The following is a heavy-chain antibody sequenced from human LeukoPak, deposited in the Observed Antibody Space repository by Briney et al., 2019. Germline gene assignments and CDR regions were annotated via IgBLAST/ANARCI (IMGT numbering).Heavy chain of an antibody. D-gene: IGHD5-12*01. CDR3: ARDHRYAFDN. CDR2: IGISSGNT. V-gene: IGHV3-48*01. CDR1: GFNFIDYS. Sequence: PGGSLRLSCAASGFNFIDYSMNWVRQAPGKGLEWISYIGISSGNTKYADSVKGRSTISRDKARNSLYLQMNSLRVEDTAMYYCARDHRYAFDNWGHGTLVTVSS. J-gene: IGHJ4*01.